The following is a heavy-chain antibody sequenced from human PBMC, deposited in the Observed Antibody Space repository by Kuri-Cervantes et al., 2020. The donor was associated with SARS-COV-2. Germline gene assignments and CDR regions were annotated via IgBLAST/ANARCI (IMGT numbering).Heavy chain of an antibody. CDR3: ARSYCSGGSCYSIIYYYYGMDV. CDR1: GYTFTSYG. D-gene: IGHD2-15*01. V-gene: IGHV1-18*01. CDR2: ISAYNGNT. J-gene: IGHJ6*02. Sequence: ASVKVSCKASGYTFTSYGISWVRQASGQGLEWMGWISAYNGNTSYAQKLQGRVTMTRDTSTSTVYMELSSLRSEDTAVYYCARSYCSGGSCYSIIYYYYGMDVWGQGTTVTVSS.